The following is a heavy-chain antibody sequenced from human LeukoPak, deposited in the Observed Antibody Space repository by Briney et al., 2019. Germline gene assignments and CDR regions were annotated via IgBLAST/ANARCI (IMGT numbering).Heavy chain of an antibody. D-gene: IGHD3-22*01. CDR2: ISSSGSTI. CDR3: ARANYDSSGSWFDP. Sequence: GGSLRLSCAASAFTFSDYYMSWIRQAPGKGLEWVSYISSSGSTIYYADSVKGRFTISRDNAKNSLYLQMNSLRAEDTAVYYCARANYDSSGSWFDPWGQGTLVTVSS. V-gene: IGHV3-11*01. J-gene: IGHJ5*02. CDR1: AFTFSDYY.